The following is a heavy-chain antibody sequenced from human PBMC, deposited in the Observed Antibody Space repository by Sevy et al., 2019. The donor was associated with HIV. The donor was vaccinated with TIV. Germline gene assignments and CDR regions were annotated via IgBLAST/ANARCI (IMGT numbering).Heavy chain of an antibody. Sequence: GESLKISCAASGFTFSSYGMHWVRQAPGKGLEWVAVIWYDGSNKYYADSVKGRFTISRDNSKNTLYLQMNSLRAEDTAVYYCARDPFGDYYDSSGYYPLDYWGQGTLVTVSS. CDR3: ARDPFGDYYDSSGYYPLDY. V-gene: IGHV3-33*01. CDR1: GFTFSSYG. D-gene: IGHD3-22*01. J-gene: IGHJ4*02. CDR2: IWYDGSNK.